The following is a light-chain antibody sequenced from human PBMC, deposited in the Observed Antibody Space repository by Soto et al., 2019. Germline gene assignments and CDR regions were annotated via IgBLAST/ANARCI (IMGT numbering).Light chain of an antibody. CDR3: QQYGSSGT. CDR1: QSVSDN. Sequence: EILLTRSPATLSVSPGERVTLSCRASQSVSDNLAWYQQKPGQAPRLLIYGASIRATGIPDGFSGSGSGTDFTLTISRLEPEDFAVYYCQQYGSSGTFGQGTKVDI. V-gene: IGKV3-20*01. J-gene: IGKJ1*01. CDR2: GAS.